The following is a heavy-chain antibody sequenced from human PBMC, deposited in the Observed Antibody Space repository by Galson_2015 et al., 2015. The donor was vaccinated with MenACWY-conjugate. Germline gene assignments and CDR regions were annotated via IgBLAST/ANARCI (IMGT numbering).Heavy chain of an antibody. J-gene: IGHJ5*02. CDR3: ARTAGSVPP. D-gene: IGHD6-13*01. CDR1: GFTFSSFR. CDR2: ISATSATI. V-gene: IGHV3-21*01. Sequence: SLRLSCAASGFTFSSFRMNWVRQAPGKGLEWVSSISATSATIYYAASVKGRFTISRDNAKNSLYLQMNSLRAEDTAVYYCARTAGSVPPWGLGTLVTVSS.